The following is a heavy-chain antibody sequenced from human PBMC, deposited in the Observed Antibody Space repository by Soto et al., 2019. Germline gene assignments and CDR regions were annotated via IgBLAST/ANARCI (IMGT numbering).Heavy chain of an antibody. J-gene: IGHJ6*02. CDR2: IVVGSGNT. CDR3: AKNGQPPYYYYGLDV. Sequence: SVKVSCKASGFTFTSSAVQWGRQARGQRLEWIGWIVVGSGNTSYAQKFQERVTMTIDTSTGTAYMELRSLTSDDTAIYYCAKNGQPPYYYYGLDVWGQGTKVTVSS. V-gene: IGHV1-58*01. D-gene: IGHD2-8*01. CDR1: GFTFTSSA.